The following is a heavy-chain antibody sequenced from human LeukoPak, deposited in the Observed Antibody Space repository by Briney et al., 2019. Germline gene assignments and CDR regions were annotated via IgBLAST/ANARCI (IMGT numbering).Heavy chain of an antibody. V-gene: IGHV4-34*01. CDR2: INHSGST. D-gene: IGHD6-13*01. CDR3: ARDRPFAGYSSSWYDGTDV. Sequence: SETLSLTCAVYGGSFSGYYWSWIRQPPGKGLEWIGEINHSGSTNYNPSLKSRVTISVDTSKNQFSLKLSSVTAADTAVYYCARDRPFAGYSSSWYDGTDVWGQGTTVTVSS. J-gene: IGHJ6*02. CDR1: GGSFSGYY.